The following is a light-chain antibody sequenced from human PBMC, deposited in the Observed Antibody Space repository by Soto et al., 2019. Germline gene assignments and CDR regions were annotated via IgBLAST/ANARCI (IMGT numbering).Light chain of an antibody. Sequence: EIVMTQSPATLSVSPGERATLSCRASQTVGTYLAWYQQRPGQAPRLLIYGASTRATGVPARFSGSGSGTEFTLTISSLQSEDFALYYCLQYDNWPPWTFGQGTKV. V-gene: IGKV3-15*01. CDR3: LQYDNWPPWT. CDR2: GAS. J-gene: IGKJ1*01. CDR1: QTVGTY.